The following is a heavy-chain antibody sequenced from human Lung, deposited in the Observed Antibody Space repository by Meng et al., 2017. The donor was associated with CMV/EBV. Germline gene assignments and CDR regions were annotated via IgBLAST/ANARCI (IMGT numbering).Heavy chain of an antibody. V-gene: IGHV4-30-4*01. D-gene: IGHD4-11*01. CDR3: ARDRTTGRYFDY. Sequence: AQRHASGPGLLNPSQTLSLPCTVSGGSLSSGDYYWSWIRQPPGKGLEWIGYIYYSGSTYYNPSLKSRVTISVDTSKNQFSLKLSSVTAADTAVYYCARDRTTGRYFDYWGQGTLVTVSS. CDR1: GGSLSSGDYY. J-gene: IGHJ4*02. CDR2: IYYSGST.